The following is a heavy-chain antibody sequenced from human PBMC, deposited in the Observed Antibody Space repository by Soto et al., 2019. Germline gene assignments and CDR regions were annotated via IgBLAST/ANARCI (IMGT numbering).Heavy chain of an antibody. CDR2: IWYDGSNK. CDR3: ARDLLRFLDRDYYMDV. J-gene: IGHJ6*03. Sequence: GGSLRLSCAASGFTFSSYGMHWVRQAPGKGLEWVAVIWYDGSNKYYADSVKGRFTISRDNSKNTLYLQMNSLRAEDTAVYYCARDLLRFLDRDYYMDVWGKGTTVTVSS. CDR1: GFTFSSYG. D-gene: IGHD3-3*01. V-gene: IGHV3-33*01.